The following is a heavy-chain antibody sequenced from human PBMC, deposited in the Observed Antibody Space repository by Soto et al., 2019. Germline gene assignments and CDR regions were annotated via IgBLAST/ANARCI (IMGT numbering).Heavy chain of an antibody. Sequence: GASVKVSCKASGGTFSSYAISCVRQAPGQRLEWMGWINAGNGNTKYSQKFQGRVTITRDTSASTAYMELSSLRSEDTAVYYCARVIGGLYYFDYWGQGTLVTVSS. J-gene: IGHJ4*02. CDR2: INAGNGNT. D-gene: IGHD3-16*01. CDR1: GGTFSSYA. CDR3: ARVIGGLYYFDY. V-gene: IGHV1-3*01.